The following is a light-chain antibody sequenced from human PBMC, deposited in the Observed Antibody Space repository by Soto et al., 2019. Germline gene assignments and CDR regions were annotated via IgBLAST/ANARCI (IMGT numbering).Light chain of an antibody. V-gene: IGLV2-14*01. CDR1: SRDVGGYNY. CDR3: ISYTSRSTWV. J-gene: IGLJ3*02. Sequence: QSALTQPASVSGSPGQSITISCTGTSRDVGGYNYVSWYQQYPGKAPKLMIYEVSNRPSGVSNRFSGSKSGNAASLTISGLQAEDEADYYCISYTSRSTWVFGGGTKLTVL. CDR2: EVS.